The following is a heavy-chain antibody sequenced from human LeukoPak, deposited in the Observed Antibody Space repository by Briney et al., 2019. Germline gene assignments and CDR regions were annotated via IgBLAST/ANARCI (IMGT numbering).Heavy chain of an antibody. CDR3: ARGGNFRDYYDSSGFY. CDR2: INPNSGGT. J-gene: IGHJ4*02. V-gene: IGHV1-2*06. CDR1: GYTFTGYY. D-gene: IGHD3-22*01. Sequence: ASVKVSCKASGYTFTGYYMHWVRQAPGQGLEWMGRINPNSGGTNYAQKFHGRVTMTRDTSISTAYMELSRLRSDDTAVYYCARGGNFRDYYDSSGFYWGQGTLVTVSS.